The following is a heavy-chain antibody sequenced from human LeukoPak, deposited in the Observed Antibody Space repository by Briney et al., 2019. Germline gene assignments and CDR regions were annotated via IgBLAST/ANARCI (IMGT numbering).Heavy chain of an antibody. CDR1: GYTFTSYF. D-gene: IGHD1-26*01. CDR2: INPSGGST. Sequence: ASVKVSCKTSGYTFTSYFMHWVRQAPGQGLEWMGIINPSGGSTTYAQKFQGRVTMTRDTSTSTVYMELSSLRSEDTAVYYCARANQQRWELRELGDWGQGTLVTVSS. CDR3: ARANQQRWELRELGD. J-gene: IGHJ4*02. V-gene: IGHV1-46*01.